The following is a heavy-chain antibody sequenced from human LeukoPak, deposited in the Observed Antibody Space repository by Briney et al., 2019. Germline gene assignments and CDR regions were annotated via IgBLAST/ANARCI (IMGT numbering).Heavy chain of an antibody. D-gene: IGHD5-24*01. CDR1: GYTFTIYG. J-gene: IGHJ4*02. Sequence: ASVKVSCKASGYTFTIYGISWVRQATGQGLEWMGWISGYNGDTKYAQKLQGRVTLTTDTSTSTAYMELRSLRSDDTAVYYCAREGGHAYTQKFDYGGQGTLFTVS. CDR3: AREGGHAYTQKFDY. V-gene: IGHV1-18*01. CDR2: ISGYNGDT.